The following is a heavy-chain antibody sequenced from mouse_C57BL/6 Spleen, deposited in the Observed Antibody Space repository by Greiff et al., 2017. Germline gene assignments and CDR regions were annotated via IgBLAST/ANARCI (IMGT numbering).Heavy chain of an antibody. CDR3: ARRTCYDYDGVAY. CDR2: IIPGSGST. J-gene: IGHJ3*01. CDR1: GYTFTGYW. V-gene: IGHV1-9*01. Sequence: QVQLQQSGAELMKPGASVKLSCKASGYTFTGYWMEWVQQRPGQGLEWIGEIIPGSGSTNYNEKFKGKATITADTSSNTAYMQLSSLTTEDSAIDYGARRTCYDYDGVAYWGQGTLVTVSA. D-gene: IGHD2-4*01.